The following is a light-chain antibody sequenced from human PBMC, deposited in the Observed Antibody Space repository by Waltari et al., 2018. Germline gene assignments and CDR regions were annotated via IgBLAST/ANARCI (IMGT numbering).Light chain of an antibody. CDR2: DVT. CDR3: CSYAGSITFWV. J-gene: IGLJ3*02. Sequence: QSALTQPRSVSGSPGQSVTTSCTGTSSDVGGYNHVSWYQHHPGKAPKLIIYDVTKRPSGVPDRFSASKSDNTASLTISGLQAEDEADYYCCSYAGSITFWVFGGGTKLTVL. CDR1: SSDVGGYNH. V-gene: IGLV2-11*01.